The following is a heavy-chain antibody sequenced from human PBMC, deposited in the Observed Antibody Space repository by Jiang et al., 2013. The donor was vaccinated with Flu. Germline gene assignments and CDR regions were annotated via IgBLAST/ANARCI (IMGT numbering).Heavy chain of an antibody. J-gene: IGHJ4*02. CDR2: LLHGST. CDR1: GGSISSGDYY. Sequence: TVSGGSISSGDYYWSWIRQPPREGPGVDWVHLLHGSTYYNPSLKSRVTISVDTSKNQFSLKLSSVTAADTAVYYCAREEIAAAGIDYWGQGTLVTVSS. D-gene: IGHD6-13*01. V-gene: IGHV4-30-4*08. CDR3: AREEIAAAGIDY.